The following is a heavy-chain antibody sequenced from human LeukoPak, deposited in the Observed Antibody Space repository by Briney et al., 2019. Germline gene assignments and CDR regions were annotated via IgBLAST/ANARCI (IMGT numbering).Heavy chain of an antibody. D-gene: IGHD1-14*01. Sequence: GASVKVSCKACGYTFTSYYMHCVRQAPGQGLEWMGVINPSGGSTSYAQQLQGRVTMTRDMFTSTVYMELSSLRSEDTAVYYCSRVHLSPTHYHTPPYYYYYYMDVWGKGTTVTVSS. CDR3: SRVHLSPTHYHTPPYYYYYYMDV. CDR2: INPSGGST. CDR1: GYTFTSYY. V-gene: IGHV1-46*01. J-gene: IGHJ6*03.